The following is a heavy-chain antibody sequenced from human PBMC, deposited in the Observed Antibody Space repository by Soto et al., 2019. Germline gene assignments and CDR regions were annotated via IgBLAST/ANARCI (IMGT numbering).Heavy chain of an antibody. Sequence: WASVKVSCKASGGTFSSYAISWVRQAPGQGLEWMGGIIPIFGTANYAQKFQGRVTITADKSTSTAYMELSSLRSEDTAVYYCARESEDLTSNFDYWGQGTLVTVSS. CDR2: IIPIFGTA. CDR1: GGTFSSYA. CDR3: ARESEDLTSNFDY. J-gene: IGHJ4*02. V-gene: IGHV1-69*06.